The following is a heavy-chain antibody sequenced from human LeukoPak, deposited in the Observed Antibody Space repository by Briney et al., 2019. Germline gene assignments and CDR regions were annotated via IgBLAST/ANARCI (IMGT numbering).Heavy chain of an antibody. CDR3: ARDPMKGDAFDI. Sequence: SETLSLTCTVSGGSISSSSYYWGWIRQPPGKGLEWIGSIYYSGSTYYNPSLKSRVTISVDTSKNQFSLKLSSVTAADTAVYYCARDPMKGDAFDIWGQGTMVTVSS. J-gene: IGHJ3*02. V-gene: IGHV4-39*07. D-gene: IGHD3-22*01. CDR2: IYYSGST. CDR1: GGSISSSSYY.